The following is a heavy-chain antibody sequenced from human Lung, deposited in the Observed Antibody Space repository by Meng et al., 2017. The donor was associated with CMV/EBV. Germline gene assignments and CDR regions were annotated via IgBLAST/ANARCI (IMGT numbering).Heavy chain of an antibody. J-gene: IGHJ3*02. D-gene: IGHD1-1*01. V-gene: IGHV4-61*01. Sequence: SETLSLTCTVSGGSVSSGSYYWSWLRQPPGKGLEWIGYISYIGSTNYNPSLKSRVTISVDTSKNQFSLKLSSVTAADTAIFYCARDILERNAFDMWGQGTXVTVSS. CDR1: GGSVSSGSYY. CDR2: ISYIGST. CDR3: ARDILERNAFDM.